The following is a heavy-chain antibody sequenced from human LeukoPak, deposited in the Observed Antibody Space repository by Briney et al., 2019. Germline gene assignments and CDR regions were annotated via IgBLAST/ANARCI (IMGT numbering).Heavy chain of an antibody. Sequence: SETLSLTCAVYGGSFSGYYWSWIRQPPGKGLEWIGEINHSGSTNYNPSLKSRVTISVDTSKNQFSLKLSSVTAADTAVYYCARGPSTPYNWFDPWGQGTLVTVSS. CDR1: GGSFSGYY. CDR3: ARGPSTPYNWFDP. CDR2: INHSGST. D-gene: IGHD4-23*01. J-gene: IGHJ5*02. V-gene: IGHV4-34*01.